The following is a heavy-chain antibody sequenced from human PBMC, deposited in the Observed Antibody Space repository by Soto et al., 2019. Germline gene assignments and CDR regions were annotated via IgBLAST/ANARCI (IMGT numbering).Heavy chain of an antibody. CDR3: AGIIYFRGMEV. CDR1: GDSVSSSSGA. D-gene: IGHD3-9*01. V-gene: IGHV6-1*01. CDR2: TYYRSKWIN. Sequence: PSQTLSLTCAISGDSVSSSSGAWNWIRQSPSRGLEWLGRTYYRSKWINEYAVSVESRISINPDTSKNPFSLHLYSVTPEDTGVYYCAGIIYFRGMEVWGRGTPVTVSS. J-gene: IGHJ6*02.